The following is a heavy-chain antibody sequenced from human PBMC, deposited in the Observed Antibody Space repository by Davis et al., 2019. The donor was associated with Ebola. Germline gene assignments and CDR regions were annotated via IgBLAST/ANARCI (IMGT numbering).Heavy chain of an antibody. CDR3: ARDAEDGSGNWFFDF. D-gene: IGHD5-24*01. CDR1: GFAFTRHS. Sequence: GGSLRLSCAASGFAFTRHSMNWVRQAPGKGLEWIAFISSGGDDRYYADSVRGRFTVSRDNAKYSLFLQLNSLRDEDTAQYYCARDAEDGSGNWFFDFRGRGALVTVSS. J-gene: IGHJ2*01. CDR2: ISSGGDDR. V-gene: IGHV3-48*02.